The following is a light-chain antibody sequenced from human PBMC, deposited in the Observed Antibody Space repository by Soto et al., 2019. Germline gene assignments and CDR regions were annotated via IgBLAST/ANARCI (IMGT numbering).Light chain of an antibody. Sequence: EISLTQSPDTLSLSPGERATLSCRASQTVSSNYLAWCQQRPGQAPRLLIYGASTRAAGIPDRLSGSGYGTDFTITITRIETEESAVYFCQQYTGPTTTFGQGTRLEIK. V-gene: IGKV3-20*01. J-gene: IGKJ5*01. CDR3: QQYTGPTTT. CDR2: GAS. CDR1: QTVSSNY.